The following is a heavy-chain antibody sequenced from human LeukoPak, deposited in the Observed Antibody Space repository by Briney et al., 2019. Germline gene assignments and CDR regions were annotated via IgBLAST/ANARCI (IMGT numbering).Heavy chain of an antibody. CDR1: GFTFSNAW. Sequence: GGSLRLSCAASGFTFSNAWMSWVRQAPGKGLEWVGRIKSKTDGGTTDYAAPVKGRFTISRDDSKNTLYLQMNSLETEDTAVYYCTTGLNYYDSSGYYYGGVYFDYWGQGTLVTVSS. J-gene: IGHJ4*02. CDR2: IKSKTDGGTT. V-gene: IGHV3-15*01. D-gene: IGHD3-22*01. CDR3: TTGLNYYDSSGYYYGGVYFDY.